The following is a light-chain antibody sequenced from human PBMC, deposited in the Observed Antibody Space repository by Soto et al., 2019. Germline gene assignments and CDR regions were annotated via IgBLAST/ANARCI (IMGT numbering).Light chain of an antibody. CDR2: AAF. V-gene: IGKV1-27*01. Sequence: DIQMTQSPSSLSASVGDRVTITCRASQGIYNYLAWYQQQPGKVPKLLIYAAFTLQSGVPSRFSGSGSGTDFTLTISSLQPGDVATYCCQKYNSAPLTFGGGTKVDIK. CDR1: QGIYNY. J-gene: IGKJ4*01. CDR3: QKYNSAPLT.